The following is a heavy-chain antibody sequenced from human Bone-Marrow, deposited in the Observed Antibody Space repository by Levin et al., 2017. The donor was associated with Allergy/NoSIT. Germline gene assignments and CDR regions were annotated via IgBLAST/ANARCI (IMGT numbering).Heavy chain of an antibody. CDR2: INSVGSTT. CDR1: GFSVYW. Sequence: GESLKISCAGSGFSVYWMHWVRQAPGKGLVWVSHINSVGSTTVYADSVKGRFTISRDNAKETVYLQMNTLSAEDTAVYYCARDRGHPDSFDIWGQGTMVTVSS. J-gene: IGHJ3*02. D-gene: IGHD3-10*01. V-gene: IGHV3-74*01. CDR3: ARDRGHPDSFDI.